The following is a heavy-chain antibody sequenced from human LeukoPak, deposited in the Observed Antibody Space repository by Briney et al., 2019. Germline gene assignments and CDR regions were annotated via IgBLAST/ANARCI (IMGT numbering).Heavy chain of an antibody. V-gene: IGHV1-18*01. CDR2: ISAYNGNT. CDR3: AQTQYDFWSGYNENWFDP. D-gene: IGHD3-3*01. Sequence: ASVKVSCKASGYTLTSYDIGCVRQAPGQGLDWMGWISAYNGNTNYAQKLQGRVTMTTDTSTSTAYMELRSLRSDDTAVYYCAQTQYDFWSGYNENWFDPWGQGTLVTVSS. CDR1: GYTLTSYD. J-gene: IGHJ5*02.